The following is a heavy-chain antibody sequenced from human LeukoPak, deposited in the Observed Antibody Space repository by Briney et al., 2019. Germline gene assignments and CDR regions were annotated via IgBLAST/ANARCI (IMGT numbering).Heavy chain of an antibody. CDR2: VYYTGIT. D-gene: IGHD3-9*01. J-gene: IGHJ4*02. CDR3: ARHVILTDHSIRY. Sequence: PSETLSLTCTVSGGSLTTNTFYWGWIRQPPGKGLEWIGTVYYTGITHYNPSLKSRITISVDTSKNHFSLNLTSVTAADTTVYFCARHVILTDHSIRYWGQGLLVTVSS. CDR1: GGSLTTNTFY. V-gene: IGHV4-39*01.